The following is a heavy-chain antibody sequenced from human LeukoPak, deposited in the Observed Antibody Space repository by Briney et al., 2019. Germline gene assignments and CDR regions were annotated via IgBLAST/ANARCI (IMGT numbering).Heavy chain of an antibody. D-gene: IGHD3-3*01. CDR2: VLYDGSDQ. CDR3: ARDVQSGPLDP. V-gene: IGHV3-30*04. CDR1: GFTFSSYT. J-gene: IGHJ5*02. Sequence: PGGSLRLSCAASGFTFSSYTMHWVRQAPGKGLEWVAFVLYDGSDQYYADSVKGRFTISRDNSKNTVYLQMNSLTVEDTAVYYCARDVQSGPLDPWGQGTLVTVSS.